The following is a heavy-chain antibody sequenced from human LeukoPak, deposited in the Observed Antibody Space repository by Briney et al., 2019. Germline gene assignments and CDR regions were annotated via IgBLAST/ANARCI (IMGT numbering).Heavy chain of an antibody. D-gene: IGHD6-13*01. V-gene: IGHV3-23*01. Sequence: GGSLRLSCAASGFTFSSYAMSWVRQAPGKGLEWVSAISGSGGRTYYADSVKGRFTISRDNSKNTLYVQMNSLRAEDTAVYYCAKDPHWSQQLPYYFDYWGQGTLVTVSS. CDR1: GFTFSSYA. CDR2: ISGSGGRT. CDR3: AKDPHWSQQLPYYFDY. J-gene: IGHJ4*02.